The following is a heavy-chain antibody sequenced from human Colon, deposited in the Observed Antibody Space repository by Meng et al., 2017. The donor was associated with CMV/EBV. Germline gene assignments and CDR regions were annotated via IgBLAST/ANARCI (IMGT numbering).Heavy chain of an antibody. D-gene: IGHD6-6*01. CDR2: ISSSGSTI. CDR3: VRDVLGYSSSSAALDL. CDR1: GFTFSSYE. Sequence: GESLKISCAASGFTFSSYEMNWVRQAPGKGLEWVSYISSSGSTIYYADSVKGRFTISRDNSMNTLYLQMGSLRSEDTAVYYCVRDVLGYSSSSAALDLWGQGTMVTVSS. J-gene: IGHJ3*01. V-gene: IGHV3-48*03.